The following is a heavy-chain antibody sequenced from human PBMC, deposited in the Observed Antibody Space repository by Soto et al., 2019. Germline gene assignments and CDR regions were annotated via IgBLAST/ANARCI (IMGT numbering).Heavy chain of an antibody. CDR3: ARVSNEYGGNGAFDY. D-gene: IGHD4-17*01. V-gene: IGHV4-59*01. Sequence: HVQLQESGPGQVKPSEILSLTCSVSGGSLSGFPWIWIRQPPGKGLEWVGYIYHTGRSNYNPSLKSRLTISLDMSRNQFSLQLTSVTAADTALYYCARVSNEYGGNGAFDYWGLGTLVTVSS. CDR1: GGSLSGFP. CDR2: IYHTGRS. J-gene: IGHJ4*02.